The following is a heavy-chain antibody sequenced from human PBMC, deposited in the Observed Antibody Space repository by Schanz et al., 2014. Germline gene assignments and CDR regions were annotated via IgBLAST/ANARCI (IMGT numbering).Heavy chain of an antibody. CDR3: AKDPRGDKNDRAYYFDY. D-gene: IGHD3-10*01. CDR1: GLIFSNYV. V-gene: IGHV3-23*04. J-gene: IGHJ4*02. CDR2: ISSGGNP. Sequence: EEQLVESGGGLVQPGGSLRLSCAASGLIFSNYVMSWVRQVPGKGLEWVSSISSGGNPYYANSVKGRFGISRDNSENTLYLQMSSLRVEDTAVYYCAKDPRGDKNDRAYYFDYWGQGTLVSVSS.